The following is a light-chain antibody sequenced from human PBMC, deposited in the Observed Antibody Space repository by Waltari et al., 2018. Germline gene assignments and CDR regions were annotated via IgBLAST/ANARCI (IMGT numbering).Light chain of an antibody. Sequence: EVVLTQSPATLSLSPGDIATLSCRASQNVINFLAWYQQKPGRAPRLLIYDASQRATGIPARFSGSGSGTDFTLTISSLEPEDFAVYYCQQHRNWPITFGQGTRLDIQ. CDR2: DAS. J-gene: IGKJ5*01. V-gene: IGKV3-11*01. CDR1: QNVINF. CDR3: QQHRNWPIT.